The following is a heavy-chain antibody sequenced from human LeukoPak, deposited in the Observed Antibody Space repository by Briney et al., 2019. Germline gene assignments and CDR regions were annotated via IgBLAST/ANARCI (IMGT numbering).Heavy chain of an antibody. CDR2: INPNSGGT. V-gene: IGHV1-2*02. Sequence: ASVKVSCKASGYTFTGYYMHWVRQATGQGLEWMGWINPNSGGTNYAQKFQSRVTMTRDTSISTAYMELSSLRAEDTAVYYCARGWDSGYDAFDIWGQGTMVTVSS. D-gene: IGHD3-22*01. CDR3: ARGWDSGYDAFDI. J-gene: IGHJ3*02. CDR1: GYTFTGYY.